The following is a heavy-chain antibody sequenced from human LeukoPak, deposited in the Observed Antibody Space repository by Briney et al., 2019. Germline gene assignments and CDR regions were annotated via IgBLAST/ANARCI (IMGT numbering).Heavy chain of an antibody. D-gene: IGHD5-18*01. Sequence: GGSLRLSRVASGITFSNYAVSWVRPAPAKGLDWVSVISGSAHKIRYADSVKGRFTISRDNSENIVYLQMNNLRVEDTAVYHCAGRLTGYSSGYVHWGQGTLVTVSS. CDR2: ISGSAHKI. CDR1: GITFSNYA. J-gene: IGHJ4*02. V-gene: IGHV3-23*01. CDR3: AGRLTGYSSGYVH.